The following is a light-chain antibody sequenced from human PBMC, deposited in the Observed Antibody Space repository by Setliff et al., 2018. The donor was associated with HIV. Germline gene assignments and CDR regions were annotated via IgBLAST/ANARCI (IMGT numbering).Light chain of an antibody. CDR2: EVR. CDR3: SSYAITNTLP. CDR1: SRDVGGYNY. V-gene: IGLV2-14*01. Sequence: HSALAQPASVSGSPGQSITISCTGTSRDVGGYNYVSWYQQHPGKAPKLIIYEVRNRPPGVSNRFSGSKSGNTASLTISGLQAEDEADYYCSSYAITNTLPFGTGTKVTVL. J-gene: IGLJ1*01.